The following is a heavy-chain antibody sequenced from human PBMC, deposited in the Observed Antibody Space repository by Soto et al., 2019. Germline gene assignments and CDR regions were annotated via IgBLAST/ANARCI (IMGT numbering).Heavy chain of an antibody. CDR1: GYTFTSYG. V-gene: IGHV1-18*01. CDR3: ARDWSCISTSCYVNYYYYGMDV. J-gene: IGHJ6*02. Sequence: GASVKVSCKASGYTFTSYGISWVRQAPGQGLEWMGWISAYNGNTNYAQKPQGRVTMTTDTSTSTAYMELRSLRSDDTAVYYCARDWSCISTSCYVNYYYYGMDVWGQGTTVTVSS. D-gene: IGHD2-2*01. CDR2: ISAYNGNT.